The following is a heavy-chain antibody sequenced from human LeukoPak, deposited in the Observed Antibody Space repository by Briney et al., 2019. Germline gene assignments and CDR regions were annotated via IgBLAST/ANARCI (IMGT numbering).Heavy chain of an antibody. V-gene: IGHV3-9*01. J-gene: IGHJ4*02. CDR1: GFTFSSYA. Sequence: GGSLRLSCAASGFTFSSYAMSWVRQAPGKGLEWVSGISWNSGSIGYADSVKGRFTISRDNAKNSLYLQMNSLRAEDTALYYCAKGTDYGSGSLFDYWGQGTLVTVSS. D-gene: IGHD3-10*01. CDR2: ISWNSGSI. CDR3: AKGTDYGSGSLFDY.